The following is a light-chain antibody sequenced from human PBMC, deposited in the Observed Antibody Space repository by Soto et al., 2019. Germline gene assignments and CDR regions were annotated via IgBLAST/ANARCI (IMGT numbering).Light chain of an antibody. CDR2: DAS. J-gene: IGKJ1*01. CDR3: QQRTDRPPWT. Sequence: EIVLTQAPAALSLSLGGRGTLSCRASQSIGLAIAWYQHKPGQAPRLLIFDASQRATGIPARFRGSGSGTDFTLSISSLEPEDFAVYYCQQRTDRPPWTFGQGTKVDIK. V-gene: IGKV3-11*01. CDR1: QSIGLA.